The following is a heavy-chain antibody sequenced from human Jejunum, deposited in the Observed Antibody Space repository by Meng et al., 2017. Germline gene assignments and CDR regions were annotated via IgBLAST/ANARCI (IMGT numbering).Heavy chain of an antibody. D-gene: IGHD2-15*01. CDR2: IYNTGST. V-gene: IGHV4-59*02. Sequence: SETLSLTCTVSGASVGGDYWSWIRQPPGKGLAWIGYIYNTGSTNYNPSLKSRVTISIDTSKSQFSLELSPVTAADTTVYYCARGPPAASWGPGTLVTVSS. CDR1: GASVGGDY. CDR3: ARGPPAAS. J-gene: IGHJ5*02.